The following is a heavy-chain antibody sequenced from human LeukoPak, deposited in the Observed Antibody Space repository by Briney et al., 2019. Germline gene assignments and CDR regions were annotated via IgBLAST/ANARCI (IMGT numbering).Heavy chain of an antibody. CDR3: ARDFAYSGSSWAGAFDI. D-gene: IGHD1-26*01. CDR1: GFPLSSYA. Sequence: PGGSLRPSGAPPGFPLSSYALHGSGQAQARGLEGGEVIWYDGSNKYYADSVKGRFTISKDNSKNTLYLQMNSLRAEDTAVYYCARDFAYSGSSWAGAFDIWGQGTMVTVSS. V-gene: IGHV3-33*01. J-gene: IGHJ3*02. CDR2: IWYDGSNK.